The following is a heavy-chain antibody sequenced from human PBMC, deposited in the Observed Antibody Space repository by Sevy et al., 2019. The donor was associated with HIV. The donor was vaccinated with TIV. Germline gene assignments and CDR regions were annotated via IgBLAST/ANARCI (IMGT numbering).Heavy chain of an antibody. CDR2: IYYSGST. V-gene: IGHV4-31*03. Sequence: SETLSLTCTVSGGSISSGGYYWSWIRQHPGKGLEWIGYIYYSGSTYYNPSLKSRVTISVDTSKNQFSLKLSSVTAADTTVYYCARFWVVVRGVIPYYYYGMDVWGQGTTVTVSS. J-gene: IGHJ6*02. CDR1: GGSISSGGYY. CDR3: ARFWVVVRGVIPYYYYGMDV. D-gene: IGHD3-10*01.